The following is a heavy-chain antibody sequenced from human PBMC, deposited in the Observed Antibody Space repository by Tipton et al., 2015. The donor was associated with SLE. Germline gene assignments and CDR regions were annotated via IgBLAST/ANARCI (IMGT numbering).Heavy chain of an antibody. CDR1: GGSFSGYY. J-gene: IGHJ6*03. D-gene: IGHD5-12*01. V-gene: IGHV4-30-4*01. CDR3: ARAERGYSGYDSWYYYYYMDV. CDR2: IYYSGST. Sequence: TLSLTCAVYGGSFSGYYWSWIRQPPGKGLEWIGYIYYSGSTYYNPSLKSRVTISVDTSKNQFSLKLSSVTAADTAVYYCARAERGYSGYDSWYYYYYMDVWGKGTTVTVSS.